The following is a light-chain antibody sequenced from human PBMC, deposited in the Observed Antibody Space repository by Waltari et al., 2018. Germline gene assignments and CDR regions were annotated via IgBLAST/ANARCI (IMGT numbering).Light chain of an antibody. CDR2: DVN. V-gene: IGLV2-11*01. CDR1: SSDVGRSNY. J-gene: IGLJ3*02. CDR3: FSYAGSPWV. Sequence: HSALTQPRSVSGSPGQSVTISCTGSSSDVGRSNYVSWYQQHPGKAPKVMMHDVNHRPSGVPDRFSGSKSGNTAALTISGLQAEDEADYYCFSYAGSPWVFGGGTKLTVL.